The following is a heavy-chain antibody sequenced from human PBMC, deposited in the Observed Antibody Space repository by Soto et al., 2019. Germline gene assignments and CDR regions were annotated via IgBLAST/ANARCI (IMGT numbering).Heavy chain of an antibody. CDR1: GYSFTSYW. CDR2: IDPSDSYT. V-gene: IGHV5-10-1*01. D-gene: IGHD5-18*01. Sequence: GESLKISCKGSGYSFTSYWINWVRQMPGKGLGWMGRIDPSDSYTNYSPSFQGHVTISADKSISTAYLQWSSLKASDTAMYYCARTSMQSRGYSYGHGGMDVLGQGTTVTVSS. CDR3: ARTSMQSRGYSYGHGGMDV. J-gene: IGHJ6*02.